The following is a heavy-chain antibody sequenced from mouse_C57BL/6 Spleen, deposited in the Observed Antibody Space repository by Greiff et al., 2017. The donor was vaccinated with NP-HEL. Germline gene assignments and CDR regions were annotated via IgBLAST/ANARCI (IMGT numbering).Heavy chain of an antibody. V-gene: IGHV1-39*01. J-gene: IGHJ3*01. CDR3: ARHDYGSSPPFAY. CDR1: GYSFTDYN. CDR2: INPNYGTT. D-gene: IGHD1-1*01. Sequence: VQLKESGPELVKPGASVKISCKASGYSFTDYNMNWVKQSNGKSLEWIGVINPNYGTTSYNQKFKGKATLTVDQSSSTAYMHLNRLTSEDSAVYYCARHDYGSSPPFAYWGQGTLVTVS.